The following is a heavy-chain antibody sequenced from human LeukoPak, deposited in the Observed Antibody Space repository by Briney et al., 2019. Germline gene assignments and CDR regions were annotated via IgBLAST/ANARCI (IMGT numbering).Heavy chain of an antibody. V-gene: IGHV4-61*01. CDR3: ASGYYCREIDY. Sequence: SETLSLTCTASGGSVSSGSYYWSWIRQPPGKGLEWIGYIYYSGSTNYNPSLKSRVTISVDTSKNQFSLKLSSVTAADTAVYYCASGYYCREIDYWGQGTLVTVSS. D-gene: IGHD3-22*01. CDR2: IYYSGST. CDR1: GGSVSSGSYY. J-gene: IGHJ4*02.